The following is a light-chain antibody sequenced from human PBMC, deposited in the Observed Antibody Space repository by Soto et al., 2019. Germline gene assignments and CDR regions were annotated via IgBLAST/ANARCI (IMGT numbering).Light chain of an antibody. CDR3: SSYTSSSTEV. CDR2: EVS. CDR1: SSDVGGYNY. V-gene: IGLV2-14*01. Sequence: QSALTQPASVSGSPGQSITIACTVTSSDVGGYNYVSWYQQHPGKAPKLMIYEVSNRPSGVSNRFSGSKSGNTASLTISGLQAEDEADYYCSSYTSSSTEVFGTGTKVNVL. J-gene: IGLJ1*01.